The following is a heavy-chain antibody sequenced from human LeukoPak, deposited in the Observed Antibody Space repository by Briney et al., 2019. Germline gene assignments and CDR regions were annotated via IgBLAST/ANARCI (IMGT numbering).Heavy chain of an antibody. CDR1: GFTFSSYA. CDR2: ISGSGGST. V-gene: IGHV3-23*01. J-gene: IGHJ6*02. Sequence: TGRSLRLSCAASGFTFSSYAMSWVRQAPGKGLEWVSAISGSGGSTYYADSVKGRFTISRDSSKNTLYLQMNSLRAEDTAVYYCAKALAATGYYYYGMDVWGQGTTVTVSS. CDR3: AKALAATGYYYYGMDV. D-gene: IGHD2-15*01.